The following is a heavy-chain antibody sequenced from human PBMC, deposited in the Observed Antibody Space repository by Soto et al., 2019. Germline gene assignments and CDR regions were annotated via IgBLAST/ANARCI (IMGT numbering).Heavy chain of an antibody. J-gene: IGHJ6*02. D-gene: IGHD3-22*01. Sequence: SETLSLTCTVSGGSISSGDYYWIWIRQPPGKGLEWIGYIYYSGITYYNPSLKSRVTISVDTSKNQFSLKLSSVTAADTAVYYCARAKGVQDYYDSSGYYPLTNYYYYGMDVWGQGTTVTVSS. CDR1: GGSISSGDYY. V-gene: IGHV4-30-4*01. CDR3: ARAKGVQDYYDSSGYYPLTNYYYYGMDV. CDR2: IYYSGIT.